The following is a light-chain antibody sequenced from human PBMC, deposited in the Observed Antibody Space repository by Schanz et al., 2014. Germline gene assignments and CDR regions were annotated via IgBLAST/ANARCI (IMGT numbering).Light chain of an antibody. CDR2: DVS. V-gene: IGLV2-14*01. Sequence: QSALTQPASVSGSPGQSITISCTGTSSDVGGYNYVSWYQQHPGKAPKLMIYDVSNRPSGLSNRFSGSKSGNTASLTISGLQAEDEADYYCSSYTSSSTLFGGGTKVTVL. J-gene: IGLJ2*01. CDR3: SSYTSSSTL. CDR1: SSDVGGYNY.